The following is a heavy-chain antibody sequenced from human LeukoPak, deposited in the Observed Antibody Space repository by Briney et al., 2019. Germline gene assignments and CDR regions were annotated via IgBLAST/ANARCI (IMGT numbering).Heavy chain of an antibody. Sequence: GASVKVSCKASGYTFTSHYMQWVRQAPGQGLEWMGIMNPSGGSTAYAQKFQGRVTMTRDTSTSTVYMELSGLRSEDTAVYYCATGGMGIQLWPFDYWGQGTLVTVSS. CDR3: ATGGMGIQLWPFDY. CDR2: MNPSGGST. CDR1: GYTFTSHY. D-gene: IGHD5-18*01. V-gene: IGHV1-46*01. J-gene: IGHJ4*02.